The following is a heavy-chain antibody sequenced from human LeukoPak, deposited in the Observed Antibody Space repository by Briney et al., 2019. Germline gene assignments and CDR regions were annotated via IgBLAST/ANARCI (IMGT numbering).Heavy chain of an antibody. J-gene: IGHJ4*02. Sequence: GGSLRLSCAASGFTFSSYGMHWVRQAPGKGLEWVAVISYDGSNKYYADSVKGRFTISRDNSKNTLYLQMNSLRAEDTAVYYCARGGETYYYDSSGYYFDYWGQGTLVTVSS. CDR1: GFTFSSYG. CDR3: ARGGETYYYDSSGYYFDY. D-gene: IGHD3-22*01. CDR2: ISYDGSNK. V-gene: IGHV3-30*03.